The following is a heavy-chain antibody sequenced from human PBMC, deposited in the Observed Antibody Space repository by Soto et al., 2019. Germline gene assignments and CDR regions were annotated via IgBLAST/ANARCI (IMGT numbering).Heavy chain of an antibody. J-gene: IGHJ4*02. Sequence: SETLSLTCTVSGGSISSYYWSWIRQPPGKGLEWIGYTYYSGSTNYNPSLKSRVTISVDTSKNQFSLNLSSMTAADTTVYYCARHLPYCGGDCYSLDYWGQGTLVTVSS. CDR3: ARHLPYCGGDCYSLDY. CDR2: TYYSGST. D-gene: IGHD2-21*02. V-gene: IGHV4-59*08. CDR1: GGSISSYY.